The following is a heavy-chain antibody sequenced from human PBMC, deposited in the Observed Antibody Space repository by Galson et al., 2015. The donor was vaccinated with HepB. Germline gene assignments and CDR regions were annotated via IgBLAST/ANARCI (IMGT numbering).Heavy chain of an antibody. CDR1: GFTFSSYA. Sequence: SLRLSCAASGFTFSSYAMTWVRQGPGKGLEWVSVISGSTSSTDYADSVKGRFTISRDNSKNTVYLQMTSLRAEDTAVYYCARMLVARRTAPFDYWGQGTLVTVSS. CDR3: ARMLVARRTAPFDY. CDR2: ISGSTSST. D-gene: IGHD6-6*01. V-gene: IGHV3-23*01. J-gene: IGHJ4*02.